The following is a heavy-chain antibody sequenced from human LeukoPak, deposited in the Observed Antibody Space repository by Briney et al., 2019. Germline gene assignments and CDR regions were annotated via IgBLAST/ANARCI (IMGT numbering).Heavy chain of an antibody. J-gene: IGHJ4*02. CDR1: GGSVSDYY. Sequence: SETLFLTCTISGGSVSDYYWSWIRQSPGKGLEWIGYIYHTGSTSYSPSLKSRVTISADASQNQFSLKLSSVTAADTAVYYCASRKLGNDYWGQGTLVTVSS. CDR3: ASRKLGNDY. V-gene: IGHV4-59*02. CDR2: IYHTGST. D-gene: IGHD7-27*01.